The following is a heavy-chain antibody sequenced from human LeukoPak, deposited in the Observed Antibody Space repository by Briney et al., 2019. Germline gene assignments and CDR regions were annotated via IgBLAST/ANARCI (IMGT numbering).Heavy chain of an antibody. V-gene: IGHV1-46*01. CDR2: INPSGGST. J-gene: IGHJ6*02. Sequence: ASVKVSCKASGYTFTGYYMHWVRQAPGQGLEWMGIINPSGGSTSYAQKFQGRVTMTRDTSTSTVYMELSSLRSEDTAVYYCAREDSYGNYYYYYGMDVWGQGTTVTVSS. D-gene: IGHD5-18*01. CDR3: AREDSYGNYYYYYGMDV. CDR1: GYTFTGYY.